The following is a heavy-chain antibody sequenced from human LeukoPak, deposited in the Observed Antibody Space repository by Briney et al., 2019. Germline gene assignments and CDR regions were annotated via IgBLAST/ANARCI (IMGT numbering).Heavy chain of an antibody. V-gene: IGHV4-34*01. D-gene: IGHD6-19*01. CDR3: ASPPNIAVAGNEGYFDY. CDR1: GGSFSGYY. Sequence: SETLSLTCAVYGGSFSGYYWSWIRQPPGKGLEWIGEINHSGSTNYNPSLKSRVTISVDTSKNQFSRKLSSVTAADTAVYYCASPPNIAVAGNEGYFDYWGQGTLVTVSS. J-gene: IGHJ4*02. CDR2: INHSGST.